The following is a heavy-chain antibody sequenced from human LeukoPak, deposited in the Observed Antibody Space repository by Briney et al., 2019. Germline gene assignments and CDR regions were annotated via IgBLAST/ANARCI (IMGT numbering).Heavy chain of an antibody. Sequence: QAGGSLRLSCAASGFTFSSYGIHWVRQAPGKGLEWVAFIRYDGSIKYYADSVKGRFTISRDNSKNTLYLQMNSLRAEDTAVYYCAKSGATVLIWGGTRGRSYMDVWGKGTTVTISS. CDR1: GFTFSSYG. D-gene: IGHD2-8*01. J-gene: IGHJ6*03. CDR2: IRYDGSIK. V-gene: IGHV3-30*02. CDR3: AKSGATVLIWGGTRGRSYMDV.